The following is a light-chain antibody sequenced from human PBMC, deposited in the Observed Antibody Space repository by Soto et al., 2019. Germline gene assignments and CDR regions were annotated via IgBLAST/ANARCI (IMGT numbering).Light chain of an antibody. Sequence: QSALTQPRSVSGSPGQSVAISCTGTSSDVGGYNYVSWYQQHPGTAPKLMIYDVTKRPSGVPDRFSGSKSGNTASPTISGRQAEDEADYYCCSYAGSYTFYVFGTGTKVTVL. CDR1: SSDVGGYNY. V-gene: IGLV2-11*01. CDR2: DVT. J-gene: IGLJ1*01. CDR3: CSYAGSYTFYV.